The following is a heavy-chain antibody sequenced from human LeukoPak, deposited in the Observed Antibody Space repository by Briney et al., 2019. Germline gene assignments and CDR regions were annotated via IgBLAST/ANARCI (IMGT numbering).Heavy chain of an antibody. Sequence: SETLSLTCAVYGGSFSGYYWSWIRQPPGKGLEWIGEINHSGSTNYNPSLKSRVTISVDTSKNQFSLKLSSVTAADTAVYYCARGWAYGGNYYYWYFDLWGRGTLVTVSS. J-gene: IGHJ2*01. CDR2: INHSGST. CDR3: ARGWAYGGNYYYWYFDL. V-gene: IGHV4-34*01. CDR1: GGSFSGYY. D-gene: IGHD4-23*01.